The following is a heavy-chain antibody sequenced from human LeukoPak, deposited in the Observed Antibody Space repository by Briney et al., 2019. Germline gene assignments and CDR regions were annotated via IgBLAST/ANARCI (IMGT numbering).Heavy chain of an antibody. J-gene: IGHJ4*02. V-gene: IGHV1-69*04. CDR1: GGTFSSYA. D-gene: IGHD6-13*01. CDR2: IIPIFGIA. CDR3: ARDLPIAAAGNFDY. Sequence: GALVKVSCTASGGTFSSYAISWVRQAPGEGREWMGRIIPIFGIANYAQKFQGRVTITADKSTSTAYMELSSLRSEDTAVYYCARDLPIAAAGNFDYWGQGTLVTVSS.